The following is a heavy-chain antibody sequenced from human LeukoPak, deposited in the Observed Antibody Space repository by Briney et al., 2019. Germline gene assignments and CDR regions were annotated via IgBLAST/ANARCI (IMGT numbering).Heavy chain of an antibody. CDR1: GGSISSSSYY. CDR2: FSSGGSA. J-gene: IGHJ4*02. CDR3: ARKQTGTMYDV. D-gene: IGHD1-7*01. V-gene: IGHV4-39*07. Sequence: SETLSLTCIVPGGSISSSSYYWAWIRQSPGKGLEWIGTFSSGGSAYYNPSLTSRVSTSKDTSDNPFSLRLYSVTAADTAVYYCARKQTGTMYDVWGQGTQVTVSS.